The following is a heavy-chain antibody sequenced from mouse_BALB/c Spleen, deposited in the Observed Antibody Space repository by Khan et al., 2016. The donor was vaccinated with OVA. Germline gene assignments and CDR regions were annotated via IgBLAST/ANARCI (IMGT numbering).Heavy chain of an antibody. V-gene: IGHV1S22*01. CDR1: GYTFTSYW. Sequence: LQQPGSELVRPGASVKLSCKASGYTFTSYWMHWVKQRPGQGLEWIGNIYPGSGLTNYDEKFKSRASLTVDTSSSTVYMQLSSLTSEDSAVYYCTRDYSYYYGSSPFADWGQGTLATVSA. CDR3: TRDYSYYYGSSPFAD. D-gene: IGHD1-1*01. CDR2: IYPGSGLT. J-gene: IGHJ3*01.